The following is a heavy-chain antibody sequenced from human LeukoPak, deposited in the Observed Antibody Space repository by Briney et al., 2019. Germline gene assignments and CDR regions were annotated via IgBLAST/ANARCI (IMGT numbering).Heavy chain of an antibody. Sequence: GGSLRLSCAASGFTFSNYWMHWVRQAPGKGLVWVSRNSDGSTTDYADSVKGRFTISRDNAKNSLYLQMNSLRAEDTAFYYCAREGVVVGRDFDYWGQGTLVTVSS. J-gene: IGHJ4*02. CDR1: GFTFSNYW. D-gene: IGHD2-15*01. CDR2: NSDGSTT. V-gene: IGHV3-74*01. CDR3: AREGVVVGRDFDY.